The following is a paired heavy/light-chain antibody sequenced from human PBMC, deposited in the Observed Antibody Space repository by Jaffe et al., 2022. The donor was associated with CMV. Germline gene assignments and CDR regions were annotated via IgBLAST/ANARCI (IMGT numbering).Heavy chain of an antibody. J-gene: IGHJ5*02. V-gene: IGHV4-59*01. D-gene: IGHD3-3*01. CDR3: ARARGALRSLEWYSGWLDP. CDR2: IYNNGIT. Sequence: QVHLQESGPGPLKPSETLSLTCTVSGGPMRTYYWSWVRQSPGKGLEWIGYIYNNGITDYNPSLKSRATISADTSKRQFSLRLTSVTAADTAKYYCARARGALRSLEWYSGWLDPWGQGTLVTVSS. CDR1: GGPMRTYY.
Light chain of an antibody. Sequence: DIVMTQSPLSLPVTPGEPASISCRSSQSLLHSNGYNYVDWYLQKPGKSPQVLIYLGSNRASGVPDRFSGSGSGTDFTLKISRVEAEDVGVYYCMQALQTPWTFGQGTKVEIK. CDR3: MQALQTPWT. V-gene: IGKV2-28*01. J-gene: IGKJ1*01. CDR1: QSLLHSNGYNY. CDR2: LGS.